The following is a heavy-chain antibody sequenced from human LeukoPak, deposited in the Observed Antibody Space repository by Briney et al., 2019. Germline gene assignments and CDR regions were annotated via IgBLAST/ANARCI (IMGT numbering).Heavy chain of an antibody. D-gene: IGHD2-15*01. CDR1: GFTFSSYW. V-gene: IGHV3-74*01. CDR2: INSDGSST. J-gene: IGHJ5*02. Sequence: PGGSLRLSCAASGFTFSSYWMHWVRQAPGKGLVWVSRINSDGSSTSYADSVKGRFTISRDNAKNTLYLQMNSLRAEDTAVYYCARAGGRYCSGGSCYFNWFDPWGQRTLVTVSS. CDR3: ARAGGRYCSGGSCYFNWFDP.